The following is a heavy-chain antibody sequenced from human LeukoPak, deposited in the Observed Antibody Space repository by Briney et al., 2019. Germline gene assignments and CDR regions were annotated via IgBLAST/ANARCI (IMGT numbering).Heavy chain of an antibody. D-gene: IGHD3-3*01. V-gene: IGHV4-34*01. CDR2: INHSGST. J-gene: IGHJ4*02. CDR3: ARGGDFGVVIIGPFDY. Sequence: PSETLSLTCAVYGESFRCYYWSWIRQPPGKGLEWIGEINHSGSTNYNPSLKSRVTISVDTSKNQFSLKLSSVTATDADLYYCARGGDFGVVIIGPFDYWGQGTLVTVSS. CDR1: GESFRCYY.